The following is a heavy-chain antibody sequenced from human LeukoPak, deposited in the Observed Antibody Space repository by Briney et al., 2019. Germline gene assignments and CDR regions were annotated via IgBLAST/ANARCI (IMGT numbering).Heavy chain of an antibody. J-gene: IGHJ4*02. D-gene: IGHD2-2*01. Sequence: SETLSLTCAVYGGSFSGYYWSWIRQPPGKGLEWIGEINHSGSTNYNPSLKSRVTISVDTSKNQFSLKLSSVTAADTAVYYCARGPTIVGYCRSTSCSNSDTHFDYWGQGTLVTVSS. CDR3: ARGPTIVGYCRSTSCSNSDTHFDY. V-gene: IGHV4-34*01. CDR1: GGSFSGYY. CDR2: INHSGST.